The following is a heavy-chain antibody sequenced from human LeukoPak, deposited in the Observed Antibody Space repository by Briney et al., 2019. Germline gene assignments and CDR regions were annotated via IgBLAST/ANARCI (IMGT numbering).Heavy chain of an antibody. CDR3: ARAMDV. CDR2: ISYDGSNK. Sequence: PGGSLRLSCAASGFTFSSYGMHWVRQAPGKGLEWVAVISYDGSNKYYADSVKGRFTISRDNAKDSLYLQMNSLRAEDTAVYYCARAMDVWGQGTTVTVSS. J-gene: IGHJ6*02. CDR1: GFTFSSYG. V-gene: IGHV3-30*03.